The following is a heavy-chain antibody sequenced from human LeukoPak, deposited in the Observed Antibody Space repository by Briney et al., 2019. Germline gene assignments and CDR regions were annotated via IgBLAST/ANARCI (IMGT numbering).Heavy chain of an antibody. Sequence: ASVKVSCKASGGTFSSYAISWVRQAPGQGLEWMGGIIPIFGTANYAQKFQGRVTITADESTSTAYMELSSLRSEDTAVYYCASRKPVQLELQAFDIWGQGTMVTVSS. CDR1: GGTFSSYA. D-gene: IGHD1-1*01. CDR3: ASRKPVQLELQAFDI. V-gene: IGHV1-69*13. CDR2: IIPIFGTA. J-gene: IGHJ3*02.